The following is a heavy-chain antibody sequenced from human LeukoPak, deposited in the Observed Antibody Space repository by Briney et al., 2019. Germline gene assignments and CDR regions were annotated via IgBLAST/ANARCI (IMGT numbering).Heavy chain of an antibody. V-gene: IGHV5-51*01. CDR1: GYTFTGYW. CDR2: ISPGDSDT. J-gene: IGHJ4*02. Sequence: GESLKISCKSSGYTFTGYWIGWMRQMPGKGLEWMGIISPGDSDTRYSPSFQGQVTMSADKSINTAYLQWGSLKASDTAMYYCARGRGATVITNFDYWGQGTLVTVSS. CDR3: ARGRGATVITNFDY. D-gene: IGHD4-23*01.